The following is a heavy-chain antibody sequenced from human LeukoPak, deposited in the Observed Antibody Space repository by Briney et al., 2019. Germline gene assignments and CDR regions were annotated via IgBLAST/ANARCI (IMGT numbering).Heavy chain of an antibody. CDR2: NNPNSGGT. CDR3: ATPGGDSSGYSFDY. D-gene: IGHD3-22*01. V-gene: IGHV1-2*02. CDR1: GYTFTGYY. Sequence: ASVKVSCKASGYTFTGYYMHWVRQAPGQGLEWMGWNNPNSGGTNYAQKFQGRVTMTRDTSISTAYMELSRLRSDDTAVYYCATPGGDSSGYSFDYWGQGTLVTVSS. J-gene: IGHJ4*02.